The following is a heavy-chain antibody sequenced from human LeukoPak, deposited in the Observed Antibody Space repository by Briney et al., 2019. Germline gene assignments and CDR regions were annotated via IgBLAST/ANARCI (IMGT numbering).Heavy chain of an antibody. J-gene: IGHJ4*02. V-gene: IGHV3-30*02. D-gene: IGHD1-26*01. CDR1: GFVFDDYD. CDR3: AKPSGSGVDY. Sequence: GGSLRLSCGASGFVFDDYDMHWVRQAPGKGLEWVAFIRSDGYHTYYTESVKGRFIITRDNFKNTLYLQMNSLRLEDMAVYYCAKPSGSGVDYWGRGTRVTVSS. CDR2: IRSDGYHT.